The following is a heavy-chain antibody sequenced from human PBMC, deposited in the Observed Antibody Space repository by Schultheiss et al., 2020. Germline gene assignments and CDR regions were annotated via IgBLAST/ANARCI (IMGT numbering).Heavy chain of an antibody. CDR2: INHSGST. J-gene: IGHJ3*02. V-gene: IGHV4-34*01. Sequence: SETLSLTCTVSCASISTYYWTWIRQAPGKGPEWIGEINHSGSTNYNPSLKSRVTISVDTSKNQFSLKLSSVTAADTAVYYCARDYGEAATNDAFDIWGQGTMVTVSS. CDR3: ARDYGEAATNDAFDI. D-gene: IGHD2-15*01. CDR1: CASISTYY.